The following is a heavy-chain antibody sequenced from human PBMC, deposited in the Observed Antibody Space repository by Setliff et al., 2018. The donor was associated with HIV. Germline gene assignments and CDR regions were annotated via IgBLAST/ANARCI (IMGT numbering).Heavy chain of an antibody. CDR2: IYYSGTT. Sequence: WGWIRQPPGKGLESIGTIYYSGTTYYNPSLKSRITISVDTSKNQFSLKLNSVTAADTAVYYCARSGFGSGSYAYYGLDVWGQGTTVTVSS. J-gene: IGHJ6*02. CDR3: ARSGFGSGSYAYYGLDV. D-gene: IGHD1-26*01. V-gene: IGHV4-39*07.